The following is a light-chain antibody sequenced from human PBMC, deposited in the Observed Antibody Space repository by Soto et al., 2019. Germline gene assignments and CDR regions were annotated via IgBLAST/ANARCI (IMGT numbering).Light chain of an antibody. Sequence: EIAMTQSPATLSVSPGERATLSCRASQSIYSNLAWYQQKPGQAPRLLIYAASTRATGIPARFSGSGSGTEFTLTITSLQSEDFAVYYCQQYSNWPPLTFGGGTKVEIK. CDR3: QQYSNWPPLT. J-gene: IGKJ4*01. CDR1: QSIYSN. V-gene: IGKV3-15*01. CDR2: AAS.